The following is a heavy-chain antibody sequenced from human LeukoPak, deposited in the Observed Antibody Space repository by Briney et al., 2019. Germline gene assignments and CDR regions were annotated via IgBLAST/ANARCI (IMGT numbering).Heavy chain of an antibody. CDR2: IYYSGST. V-gene: IGHV4-39*07. CDR3: ARDLSKDDPDYDILTGYYLGAFDI. CDR1: GGSISSSSYY. Sequence: SETLSLTCTVSGGSISSSSYYWGWIRQPPGKGLEWIGSIYYSGSTYYNPSLKSRVTISVDTSKNQFSLKLSSVTAADTAVYYCARDLSKDDPDYDILTGYYLGAFDIWGQGTMVTVSS. J-gene: IGHJ3*02. D-gene: IGHD3-9*01.